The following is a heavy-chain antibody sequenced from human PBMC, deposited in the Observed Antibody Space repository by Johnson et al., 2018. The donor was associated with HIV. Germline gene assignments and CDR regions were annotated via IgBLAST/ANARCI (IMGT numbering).Heavy chain of an antibody. CDR2: ISGSGGST. Sequence: MLLVESGGGLVQPGGSLRLSCAASGFSFGTYAMSWVRQAPGKGLQWVSGISGSGGSTYYADSVKGRFTISRDNSKNTLFLQMNSLRAEDTAVYYCAKDAAAGALRAFDNWGQGTMVTVSS. D-gene: IGHD6-13*01. CDR1: GFSFGTYA. CDR3: AKDAAAGALRAFDN. V-gene: IGHV3-23*04. J-gene: IGHJ3*02.